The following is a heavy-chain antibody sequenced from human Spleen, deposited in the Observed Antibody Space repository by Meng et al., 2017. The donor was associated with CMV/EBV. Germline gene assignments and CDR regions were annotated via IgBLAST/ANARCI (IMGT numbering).Heavy chain of an antibody. CDR3: ARLPRANCGGDCYFDY. CDR1: GFTFDDYG. V-gene: IGHV3-20*04. J-gene: IGHJ4*02. CDR2: INWNGGST. Sequence: GESLKISCAASGFTFDDYGMSWVRQAPGKGLEWVSGINWNGGSTGYADSVKGRFTISRDNAKNSLYLQMNSLRAEDTALYYCARLPRANCGGDCYFDYWGQGTLVTSPQ. D-gene: IGHD2-21*01.